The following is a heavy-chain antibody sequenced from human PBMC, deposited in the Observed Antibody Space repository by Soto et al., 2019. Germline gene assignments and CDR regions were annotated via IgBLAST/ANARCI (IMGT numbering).Heavy chain of an antibody. CDR2: IKQDGSEK. Sequence: PGGSLRLSCAASGFTFSSYWMSWVRQAPGKGLEWVANIKQDGSEKYYVDSVKGRFTISRDNAKNSLYLQMNSLRAEDTAVYYCARSGSSWYNWFDPWGQGTLVTLSS. D-gene: IGHD6-13*01. V-gene: IGHV3-7*01. CDR3: ARSGSSWYNWFDP. J-gene: IGHJ5*02. CDR1: GFTFSSYW.